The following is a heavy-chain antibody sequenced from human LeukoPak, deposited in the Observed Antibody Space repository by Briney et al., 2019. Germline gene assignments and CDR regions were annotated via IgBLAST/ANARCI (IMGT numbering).Heavy chain of an antibody. CDR3: AKGTKQLWYFDL. V-gene: IGHV3-23*01. CDR2: ISGSGANT. Sequence: GGSLRLSCAASGFTFSSYWMSWVRQAPGKGLEWVTAISGSGANTYRADSVKGRFTISRDNSKDTLYLQMNSLRAEDTAVYYCAKGTKQLWYFDLWGRGTLVTVSS. J-gene: IGHJ2*01. CDR1: GFTFSSYW. D-gene: IGHD6-13*01.